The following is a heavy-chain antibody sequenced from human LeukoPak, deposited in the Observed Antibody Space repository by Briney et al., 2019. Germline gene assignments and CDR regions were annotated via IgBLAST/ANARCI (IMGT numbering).Heavy chain of an antibody. CDR2: ISSSSSYI. V-gene: IGHV3-21*06. CDR3: AREGNGFYGMDV. D-gene: IGHD4-23*01. J-gene: IGHJ6*02. Sequence: GGSLRLSCAASGFTFSSYSMNWVRQAPGKGLEWVSSISSSSSYIYYADSVKGRFTISRDNAKNSLYLQMNSLRAEDTAVYYCAREGNGFYGMDVWGQGTTVTVSS. CDR1: GFTFSSYS.